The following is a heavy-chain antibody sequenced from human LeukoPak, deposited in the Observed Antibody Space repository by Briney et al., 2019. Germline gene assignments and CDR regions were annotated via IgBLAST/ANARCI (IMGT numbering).Heavy chain of an antibody. V-gene: IGHV3-7*01. D-gene: IGHD6-13*01. CDR1: GFTFSSYW. Sequence: PGGSLRLSCAASGFTFSSYWMSWFRQAPGKGLEWVANIKQDGSEKYYVDSVKGRFTISRDNAKNSPYLQMNSLRAEDTAVYYCARDGEYSTLGAFDIWGQGTMVTVSS. CDR2: IKQDGSEK. CDR3: ARDGEYSTLGAFDI. J-gene: IGHJ3*02.